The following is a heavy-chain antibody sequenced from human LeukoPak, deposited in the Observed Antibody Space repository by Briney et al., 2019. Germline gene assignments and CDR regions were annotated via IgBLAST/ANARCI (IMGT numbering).Heavy chain of an antibody. Sequence: SQTLSLTCGISGDSVSTINGAWNWVRQSPSRGLEWLGRTYCRSKWYYDYAVSVQGRITINPDTSKNQFSLQLSSVTPEDTAVYYCARDEGNTGWHTFDIWGQGTLITVSS. CDR2: TYCRSKWYY. CDR1: GDSVSTINGA. CDR3: ARDEGNTGWHTFDI. V-gene: IGHV6-1*01. D-gene: IGHD6-19*01. J-gene: IGHJ4*02.